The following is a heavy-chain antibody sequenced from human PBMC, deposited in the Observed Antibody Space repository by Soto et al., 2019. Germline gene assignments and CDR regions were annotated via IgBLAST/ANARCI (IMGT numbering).Heavy chain of an antibody. V-gene: IGHV3-23*01. D-gene: IGHD6-13*01. CDR1: GFTFRNYA. Sequence: GGSLRLSFAAPGFTFRNYALRWVSQTPGKGLEWVSSITGCGDTTYYADSVKGRFTISRDNSKNTVYLQMNSLRAEDTAVYYCAKDPLKYSSSWYLEWWFDP. CDR2: ITGCGDTT. CDR3: AKDPLKYSSSWYLEWWFDP. J-gene: IGHJ5*02.